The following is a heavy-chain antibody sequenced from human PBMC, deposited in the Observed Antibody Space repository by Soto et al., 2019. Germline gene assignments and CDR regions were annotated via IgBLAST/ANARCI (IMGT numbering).Heavy chain of an antibody. CDR2: ISWDGGST. D-gene: IGHD6-6*01. Sequence: GGSLRLSCAASGFTFDDYTMHWVCQAPGKGLEWVSLISWDGGSTYYADSVKGRFTISRDNSKNSLYLQMNSLRTEDTALYYCAKARGSSSRYYYGMDVWGQGTTVTVSS. CDR1: GFTFDDYT. J-gene: IGHJ6*02. V-gene: IGHV3-43*01. CDR3: AKARGSSSRYYYGMDV.